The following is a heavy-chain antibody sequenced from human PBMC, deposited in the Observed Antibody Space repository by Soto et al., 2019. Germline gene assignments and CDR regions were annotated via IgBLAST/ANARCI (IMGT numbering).Heavy chain of an antibody. J-gene: IGHJ4*02. CDR2: ISGNARTI. V-gene: IGHV3-48*02. Sequence: PGGSLRLSCAASGFTFTSYSINWVRQAPGKGLEWLSFISGNARTIYYADSVKGRFTVSRDNAKNSIYLQMNSLRDEDTAVYYCARDDVPGIAAAFGYWGQGTLVTVSS. CDR1: GFTFTSYS. CDR3: ARDDVPGIAAAFGY. D-gene: IGHD6-13*01.